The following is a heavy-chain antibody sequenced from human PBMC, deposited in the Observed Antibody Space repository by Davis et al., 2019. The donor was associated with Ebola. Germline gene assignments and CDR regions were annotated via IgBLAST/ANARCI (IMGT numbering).Heavy chain of an antibody. CDR3: VRERVVVVPTTLHYYAMDV. Sequence: MPSETLSLTCAVYSGSFSGYYWSWIRQPPGKGLEWIGEINHSGSTNYNPSLKSRVTISVDTSKNQFSLKLTSVTAADTAVYYCVRERVVVVPTTLHYYAMDVWGQGTTVTVSS. J-gene: IGHJ6*02. D-gene: IGHD2-2*01. CDR1: SGSFSGYY. V-gene: IGHV4-34*01. CDR2: INHSGST.